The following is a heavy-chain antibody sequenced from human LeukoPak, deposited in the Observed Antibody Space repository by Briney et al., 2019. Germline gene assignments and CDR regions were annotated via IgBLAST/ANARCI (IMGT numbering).Heavy chain of an antibody. D-gene: IGHD6-19*01. J-gene: IGHJ3*02. CDR1: GFTFDDYA. Sequence: GGALRLSCAASGFTFDDYAMHWVRQAPGKGLEWVLGISWNSGSIVYADSVKGRFTISRDNAKNSLYLQMNRLRAEDTALYYCAKGSSGWYQDAFDIWGQGTMVTVSS. CDR3: AKGSSGWYQDAFDI. CDR2: ISWNSGSI. V-gene: IGHV3-9*01.